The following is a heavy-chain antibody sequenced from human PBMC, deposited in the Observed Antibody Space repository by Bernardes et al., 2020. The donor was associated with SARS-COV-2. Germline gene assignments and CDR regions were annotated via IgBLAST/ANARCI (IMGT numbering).Heavy chain of an antibody. J-gene: IGHJ4*02. CDR3: ARDFHQILYYFDS. V-gene: IGHV3-30-3*01. CDR1: GFTFSSYA. D-gene: IGHD2-2*01. CDR2: ISYDGSNK. Sequence: GGSLRLSCAASGFTFSSYAMHWVRQAPGKGLEWVAVISYDGSNKYYADSVKGRFSISRDNSKNTVYLQMNSLSAEDTAVYYCARDFHQILYYFDSWGQGTLVSVSS.